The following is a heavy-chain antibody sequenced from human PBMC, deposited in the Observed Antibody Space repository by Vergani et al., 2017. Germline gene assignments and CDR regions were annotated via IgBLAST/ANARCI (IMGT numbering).Heavy chain of an antibody. Sequence: EVQLVESGGGLLQPGRSLRLSCTASGFTFGDYAMSWFRQAPGKGLEWVGFIRSKAYGGTTEYAASVKGRFTISRDDSKSIAYLQMNSLKTEDTAVYYCTRDRGAHQTDYWGQGTLVTVSS. J-gene: IGHJ4*02. V-gene: IGHV3-49*03. CDR1: GFTFGDYA. CDR2: IRSKAYGGTT. D-gene: IGHD3-10*01. CDR3: TRDRGAHQTDY.